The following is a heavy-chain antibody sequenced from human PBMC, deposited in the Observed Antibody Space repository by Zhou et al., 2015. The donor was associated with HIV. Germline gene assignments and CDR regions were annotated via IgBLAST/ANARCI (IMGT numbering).Heavy chain of an antibody. CDR1: GFTFSSYA. CDR2: LGGSGTST. Sequence: VQLVESGGGLFQPGRSLRLSCAASGFTFSSYAMNWVRQAPGKGLEWVSSVLGGSGTSTRYADSVKGRFTISRDNSKNTLYLQMDSLRPEDTAVYYCAQPDMTTTVMSAARNWGQGILVTVSS. V-gene: IGHV3-23*04. J-gene: IGHJ4*02. CDR3: AQPDMTTTVMSAARN. D-gene: IGHD4-17*01.